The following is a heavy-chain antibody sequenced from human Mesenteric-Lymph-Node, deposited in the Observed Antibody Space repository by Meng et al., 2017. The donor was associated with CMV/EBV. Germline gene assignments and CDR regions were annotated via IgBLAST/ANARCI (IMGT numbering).Heavy chain of an antibody. D-gene: IGHD6-13*01. J-gene: IGHJ4*02. CDR1: GGSISSSDYY. Sequence: SGGSISSSDYYWVWIRQPPGKGLEWIGSLDYSGSTYYNPSLKSRVTISVDTSKNQFSLKLSSVTAADTAVYYCSRDHLAADGQMFDYWGQGTLVTVSS. CDR3: SRDHLAADGQMFDY. V-gene: IGHV4-39*07. CDR2: LDYSGST.